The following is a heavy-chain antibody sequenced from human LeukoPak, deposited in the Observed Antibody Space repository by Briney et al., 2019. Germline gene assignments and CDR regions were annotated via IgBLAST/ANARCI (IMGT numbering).Heavy chain of an antibody. J-gene: IGHJ3*02. CDR1: GGTFSSYA. V-gene: IGHV1-69*05. CDR3: ASRRCDYVWGSYPPDAFDI. CDR2: VIPIFGTA. Sequence: SVKVSCKASGGTFSSYAISWVRQAPGQGLEWMGGVIPIFGTANYAQKFQGRVTITTDESTSTAYMELSSLRSEDTAVYYCASRRCDYVWGSYPPDAFDIWGQGTMVTVSS. D-gene: IGHD3-16*02.